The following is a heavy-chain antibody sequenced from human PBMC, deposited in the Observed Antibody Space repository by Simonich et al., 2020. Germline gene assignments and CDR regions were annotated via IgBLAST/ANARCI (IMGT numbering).Heavy chain of an antibody. Sequence: QLQLQESGPGLVKPSETLSLPCTVSGGSISSSSYYWGWIRQPPGKGLEWIGSIYYRGSTYDNPSLKWRCTISVDTSKNQVSLKRSSVTAADTAVYYCARHAGFAFDIWGQGTMVTVSS. D-gene: IGHD6-13*01. CDR3: ARHAGFAFDI. CDR2: IYYRGST. V-gene: IGHV4-39*01. CDR1: GGSISSSSYY. J-gene: IGHJ3*02.